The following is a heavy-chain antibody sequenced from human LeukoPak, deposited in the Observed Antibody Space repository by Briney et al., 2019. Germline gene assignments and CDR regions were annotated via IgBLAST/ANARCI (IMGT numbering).Heavy chain of an antibody. CDR2: TKNDRSST. CDR3: HPLAYASK. CDR1: GFTFSSYW. Sequence: PGRSLRLSCAASGFTFSSYWMHWVRQAPGKGLEWVSVTKNDRSSTNYADSVRGRFTVSRDNAQNTVYLEMNSLRVEDTAIYYCHPLAYASKWGQGTLVTVSS. D-gene: IGHD2-8*01. J-gene: IGHJ4*02. V-gene: IGHV3-74*01.